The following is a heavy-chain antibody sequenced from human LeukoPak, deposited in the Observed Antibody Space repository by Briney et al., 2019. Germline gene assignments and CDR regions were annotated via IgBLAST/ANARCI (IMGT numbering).Heavy chain of an antibody. CDR3: ARTVRIPEA. J-gene: IGHJ4*02. D-gene: IGHD2-21*01. CDR2: ISGSGSDT. V-gene: IGHV3-11*03. Sequence: GGSLRLSCAASGFTFSDYYMSWIRQAPGKGLGSISYISGSGSDTNYADSVRGRFTISRDNAKNSLYLQMNSLTADDTAVYYCARTVRIPEAWGQGTLVTVSS. CDR1: GFTFSDYY.